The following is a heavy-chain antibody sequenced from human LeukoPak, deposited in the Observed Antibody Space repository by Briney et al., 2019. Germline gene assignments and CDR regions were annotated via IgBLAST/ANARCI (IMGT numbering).Heavy chain of an antibody. Sequence: GGSLRLSCAASGFTFSSYWMSCVRQAPGKGREWLANIKQDGSEKYYVDSVKGRFTISRDNAKNSLYLQMNSLRAEDTAVYYCARSRGIAVAGLYNWFDPWGQGTLVTVSS. CDR2: IKQDGSEK. CDR1: GFTFSSYW. D-gene: IGHD6-19*01. V-gene: IGHV3-7*01. J-gene: IGHJ5*02. CDR3: ARSRGIAVAGLYNWFDP.